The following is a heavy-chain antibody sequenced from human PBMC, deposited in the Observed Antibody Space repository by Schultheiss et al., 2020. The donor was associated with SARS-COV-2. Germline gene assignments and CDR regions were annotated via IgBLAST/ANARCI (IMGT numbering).Heavy chain of an antibody. D-gene: IGHD2-15*01. Sequence: ASVKVSCKASGYTFTGYYMHWVRQAPGQGLEWMGWINPNSGGTNYAQKFQGRVTMTRDTSISTAYMELSRLRSDDTAVYYCARDLGRRYCSGGSCPYMDVWGQGTTVTVSS. V-gene: IGHV1-2*02. CDR3: ARDLGRRYCSGGSCPYMDV. CDR1: GYTFTGYY. J-gene: IGHJ6*02. CDR2: INPNSGGT.